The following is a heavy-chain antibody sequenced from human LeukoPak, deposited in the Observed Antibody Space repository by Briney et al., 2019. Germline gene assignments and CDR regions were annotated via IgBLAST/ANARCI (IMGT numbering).Heavy chain of an antibody. CDR2: TWYDGRNN. J-gene: IGHJ6*01. CDR1: GFTFSSYG. Sequence: GKSLRLSCAASGFTFSSYGMHWVRQAPGKGLEWVAVTWYDGRNNYYAASVKGRFTISRDDSKTTVYLLMNSLRAEDTAVYYCAREVAPLYLHYGIDVWGEGTTVTVSS. D-gene: IGHD2/OR15-2a*01. V-gene: IGHV3-33*01. CDR3: AREVAPLYLHYGIDV.